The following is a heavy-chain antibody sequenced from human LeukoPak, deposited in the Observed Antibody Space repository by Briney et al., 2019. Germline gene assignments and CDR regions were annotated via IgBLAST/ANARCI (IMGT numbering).Heavy chain of an antibody. CDR1: GYTFTSYG. D-gene: IGHD5-24*01. CDR2: ISAYNGNT. CDR3: ARDGEMATIRSNWFDP. Sequence: GASVKVSCRASGYTFTSYGISWVRQAPGQGLEWMGGISAYNGNTNYAQKLQGRVTMTTDTSTSTAYMELRSLRSDDTAVYYCARDGEMATIRSNWFDPWGQGTLVTVSS. V-gene: IGHV1-18*01. J-gene: IGHJ5*02.